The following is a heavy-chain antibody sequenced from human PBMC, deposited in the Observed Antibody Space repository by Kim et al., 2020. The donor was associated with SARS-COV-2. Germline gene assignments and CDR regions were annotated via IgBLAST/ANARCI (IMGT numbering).Heavy chain of an antibody. J-gene: IGHJ4*02. CDR3: ARTLRDYYDSSGYYYFDY. D-gene: IGHD3-22*01. V-gene: IGHV4-4*02. Sequence: KSRVTISVDKSKNQFSLKLSSVTAADTAVYYCARTLRDYYDSSGYYYFDYWGQGTLVTVSS.